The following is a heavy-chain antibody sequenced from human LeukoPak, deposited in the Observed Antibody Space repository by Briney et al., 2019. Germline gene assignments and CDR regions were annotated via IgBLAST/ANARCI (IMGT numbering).Heavy chain of an antibody. V-gene: IGHV3-74*01. CDR2: ISGDGTST. CDR1: GFTFSSYW. CDR3: GRQQAAAGDY. J-gene: IGHJ4*01. Sequence: PGGSLRLSCAASGFTFSSYWMHWVRQAPGKGLVWVSRISGDGTSTGCADSVKGRFTISRDNAKNMLYLQMNSLRDEDTAVYYCGRQQAAAGDYWGQEPWSPSP. D-gene: IGHD6-13*01.